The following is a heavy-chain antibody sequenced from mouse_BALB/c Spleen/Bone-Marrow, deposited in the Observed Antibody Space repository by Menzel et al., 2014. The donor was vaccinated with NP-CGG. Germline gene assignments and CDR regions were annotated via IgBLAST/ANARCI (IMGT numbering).Heavy chain of an antibody. D-gene: IGHD4-1*01. J-gene: IGHJ4*01. CDR3: ARWEYYAMDY. Sequence: VQLQQSGAELVKPGASVKLSCTASGFNIKDTYMHWVKQRPEQGLEWIGRIDPANGNTKYDPKFQGKATITADTSPNTAYLQLSSLTPEDTAVYYCARWEYYAMDYWGQGTSVTVSS. CDR1: GFNIKDTY. V-gene: IGHV14-3*02. CDR2: IDPANGNT.